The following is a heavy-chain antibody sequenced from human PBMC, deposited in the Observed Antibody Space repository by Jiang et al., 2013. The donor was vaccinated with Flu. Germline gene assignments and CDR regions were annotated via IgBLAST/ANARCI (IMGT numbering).Heavy chain of an antibody. CDR1: GGSISSYY. D-gene: IGHD3-16*01. CDR3: ARRGRYYYGMDV. J-gene: IGHJ6*02. CDR2: IFYSGST. V-gene: IGHV4-59*08. Sequence: EYGSGLVKPSETLSLTCTVSGGSISSYYWSWIRQPPGKGLEWVGYIFYSGSTNYNPSLKSRVTISVDTSKNQFSLKLSSVTAADTAVYYCARRGRYYYGMDVWGQGTTVTVSS.